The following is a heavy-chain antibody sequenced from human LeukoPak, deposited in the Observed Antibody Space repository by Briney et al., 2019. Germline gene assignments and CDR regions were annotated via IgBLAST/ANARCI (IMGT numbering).Heavy chain of an antibody. CDR1: GGSISSYY. Sequence: SETLSLTCTVSGGSISSYYWSWIRQPAGKGLEWIGRIYTSGSTNYNPSLKSRVTISLDMSKNQFSLKLSSVTAADTAVHYCARHPRAYAAAGTGQDDWFDPWGQGSLVTVSS. D-gene: IGHD6-13*01. V-gene: IGHV4-4*07. J-gene: IGHJ5*02. CDR2: IYTSGST. CDR3: ARHPRAYAAAGTGQDDWFDP.